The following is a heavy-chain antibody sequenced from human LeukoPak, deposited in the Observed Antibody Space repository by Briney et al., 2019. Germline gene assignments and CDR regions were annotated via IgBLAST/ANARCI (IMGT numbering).Heavy chain of an antibody. CDR3: ARGSRGYSYGYYYYYYMDV. D-gene: IGHD5-18*01. Sequence: ASVNVSCKPSVYTFTRYAIHWVRQAPGQGGAWMGWMNPNSGNTGYAQKFQGRVTMTRNTSISTAYMELSSLGSEDTAVYYCARGSRGYSYGYYYYYYMDVWGKGTTVTVSS. CDR2: MNPNSGNT. V-gene: IGHV1-8*01. CDR1: VYTFTRYA. J-gene: IGHJ6*03.